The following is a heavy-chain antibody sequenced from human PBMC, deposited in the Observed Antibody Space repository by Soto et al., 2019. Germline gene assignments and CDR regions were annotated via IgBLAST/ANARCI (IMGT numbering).Heavy chain of an antibody. CDR3: ASGYCSGGSCSPLDYYYYYGMDV. CDR1: GFTFSSYG. CDR2: IWYDGSNK. V-gene: IGHV3-33*01. Sequence: GGSLRLSCAASGFTFSSYGMHWVRQAPGKGLEWVAVIWYDGSNKYYADSVKGRFTISRDNSKNTLYLQMNSLRAEDTAVYYCASGYCSGGSCSPLDYYYYYGMDVWGQGTTVTVSS. J-gene: IGHJ6*02. D-gene: IGHD2-15*01.